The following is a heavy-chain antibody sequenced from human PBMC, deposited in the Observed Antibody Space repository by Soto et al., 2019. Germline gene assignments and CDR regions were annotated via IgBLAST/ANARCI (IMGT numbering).Heavy chain of an antibody. V-gene: IGHV3-30-3*01. J-gene: IGHJ4*02. CDR3: ARDDEGGSDCDLGY. Sequence: QVQLVESGGGVVQPGRSLRLSCATSGFTFSSYLIHWVRQTPDKGLEWVAFISRDGSNEYYADSVKGRFTISRDNSKNTLYLEMNSLRAEDTVVYYCARDDEGGSDCDLGYWGLGTLVTVSS. CDR2: ISRDGSNE. D-gene: IGHD3-10*01. CDR1: GFTFSSYL.